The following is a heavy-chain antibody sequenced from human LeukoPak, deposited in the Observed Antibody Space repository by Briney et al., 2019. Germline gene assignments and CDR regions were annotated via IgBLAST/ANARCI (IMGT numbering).Heavy chain of an antibody. CDR1: GFTFSSYA. D-gene: IGHD6-19*01. CDR2: ISGSGGST. Sequence: GGTLRLSCAASGFTFSSYATSWVRQAPGKGLEWVSAISGSGGSTYYADSVKGRFTISRDNSKNTLYLQRNSLRAEDTAVYYCAKDRLLDPDVAGTSDYWGQGTLVTVSS. V-gene: IGHV3-23*01. CDR3: AKDRLLDPDVAGTSDY. J-gene: IGHJ4*02.